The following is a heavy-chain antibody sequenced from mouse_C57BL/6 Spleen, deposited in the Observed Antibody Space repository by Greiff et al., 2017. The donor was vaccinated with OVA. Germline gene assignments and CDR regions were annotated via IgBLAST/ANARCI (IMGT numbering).Heavy chain of an antibody. V-gene: IGHV1-54*01. J-gene: IGHJ3*01. D-gene: IGHD3-2*01. CDR2: INPGSGGT. CDR1: GYAFTTHC. Sequence: QVSLQQGGVELVRPGTSVKVSCKASGYAFTTHCIEWVKQRPGQGLEWIGVINPGSGGTNYNEKFKGKATLTADKSSSTAYMQLSSLTSEDSAVFVGARRLETARAPLDYWGQGTLVTVSA. CDR3: ARRLETARAPLDY.